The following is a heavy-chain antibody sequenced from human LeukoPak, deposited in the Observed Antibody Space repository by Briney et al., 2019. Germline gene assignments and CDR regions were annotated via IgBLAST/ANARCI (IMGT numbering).Heavy chain of an antibody. CDR2: IIPILGTA. J-gene: IGHJ5*02. Sequence: ASVKVSCKASGGTFSSDVICWGRQGPGQGRGWMGRIIPILGTANYAQKFQGRVTITTDESTSTAYMEQSSLRSEDTAVYYCARGGYSGYELALNWFDPWGQGTLVTVSS. D-gene: IGHD5-12*01. V-gene: IGHV1-69*05. CDR3: ARGGYSGYELALNWFDP. CDR1: GGTFSSDV.